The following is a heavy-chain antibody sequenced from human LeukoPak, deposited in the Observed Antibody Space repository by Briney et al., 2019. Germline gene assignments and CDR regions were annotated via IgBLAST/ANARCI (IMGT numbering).Heavy chain of an antibody. CDR1: GFTFSSYA. CDR2: IKQDGSEK. CDR3: ARGGGGGYDFYYYYYMDV. D-gene: IGHD5-12*01. Sequence: PGGSLRLSCAASGFTFSSYAMSWVRQAPGKGLEWVANIKQDGSEKCYVDSVKGRFTISRDNAKNSLYLQMNSLRAEDTAVYYCARGGGGGYDFYYYYYMDVWGKGTTVTISS. J-gene: IGHJ6*03. V-gene: IGHV3-7*01.